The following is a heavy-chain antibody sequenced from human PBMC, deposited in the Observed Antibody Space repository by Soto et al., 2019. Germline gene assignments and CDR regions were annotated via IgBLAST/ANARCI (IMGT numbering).Heavy chain of an antibody. V-gene: IGHV1-69*12. CDR3: ARGMVRFLDSLGVDV. CDR2: IIPIFGTA. Sequence: QVQLVQSGAEVKKPGSSVKVSCKASGGTFSNYAMSWVRQAPGQGLEWMGGIIPIFGTANYAQKFQGRVTITADESTSTAYMELSSLRSEDTAVYYCARGMVRFLDSLGVDVWGEGTTVTVSS. D-gene: IGHD3-3*01. CDR1: GGTFSNYA. J-gene: IGHJ6*04.